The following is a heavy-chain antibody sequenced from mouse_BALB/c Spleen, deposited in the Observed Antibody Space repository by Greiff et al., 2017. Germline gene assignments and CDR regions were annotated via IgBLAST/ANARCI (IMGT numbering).Heavy chain of an antibody. D-gene: IGHD4-1*02. CDR2: IWAGGST. CDR1: GFSLTSYG. CDR3: ARDGPPQLYYFDY. J-gene: IGHJ2*01. Sequence: VQLKESGPGLVAPSQSLSITCTVSGFSLTSYGVHWVRQPPGKGLEWLGVIWAGGSTNYNSALMSRLSISKDNSKSQVFLKMNSLQTDDTAMYYCARDGPPQLYYFDYWGQGTTLTVSS. V-gene: IGHV2-9*02.